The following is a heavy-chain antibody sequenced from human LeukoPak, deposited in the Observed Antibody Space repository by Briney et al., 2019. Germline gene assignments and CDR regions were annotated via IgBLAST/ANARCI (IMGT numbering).Heavy chain of an antibody. D-gene: IGHD3-3*01. CDR3: ARGGDFWSGYLNDNWFDP. V-gene: IGHV4-59*01. CDR2: IYYSGST. J-gene: IGHJ5*02. Sequence: SETLSLTCTVSGGSISSYYWSWIRQPPGKGLEWIGYIYYSGSTNYNPSLKSRVTISVDTSKNQFSLKLSSVTAADTAAYYCARGGDFWSGYLNDNWFDPWGQGTLVTVSS. CDR1: GGSISSYY.